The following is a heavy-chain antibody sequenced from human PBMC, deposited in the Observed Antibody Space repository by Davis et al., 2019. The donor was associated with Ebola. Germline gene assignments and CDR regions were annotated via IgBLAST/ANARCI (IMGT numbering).Heavy chain of an antibody. CDR2: ISYDGSNK. V-gene: IGHV3-30*12. D-gene: IGHD6-13*01. J-gene: IGHJ4*02. Sequence: GESLKISCAASGFTFSSYSMNWVRQAPGHCLDCVAVISYDGSNKYYADSVKGLFPISRDNAQNSLYLQMNSLRAEDTAVYYCASGSMAFTLGYSSSWYSDYWGQGTLVTVSS. CDR1: GFTFSSYS. CDR3: ASGSMAFTLGYSSSWYSDY.